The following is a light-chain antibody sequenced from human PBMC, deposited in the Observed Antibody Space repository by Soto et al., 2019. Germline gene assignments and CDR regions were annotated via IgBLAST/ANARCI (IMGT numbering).Light chain of an antibody. CDR2: SGS. CDR3: MQGLQSRT. V-gene: IGKV2-28*01. CDR1: QTLLHSNGYNY. J-gene: IGKJ1*01. Sequence: DIVMTQSPLSLPVTPGGPASISCRSSQTLLHSNGYNYMDWYLQKPGQSPQLLIHSGSYRASGVPDRFSGSASGTDFTLKISRVEPEDVGVYYCMQGLQSRTFGQGTKVDIK.